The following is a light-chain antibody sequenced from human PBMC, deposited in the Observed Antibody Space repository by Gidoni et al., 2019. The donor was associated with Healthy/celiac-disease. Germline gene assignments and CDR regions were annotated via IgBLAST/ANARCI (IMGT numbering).Light chain of an antibody. J-gene: IGKJ1*01. CDR2: AAS. V-gene: IGKV1-39*01. CDR1: QSISSY. CDR3: QQSYSTPPWT. Sequence: DIQMTQSPSSLSASVGDRVTITCRASQSISSYLNWYQQKPGKAPKLLIYAASSLQSGVPSRFSGSGSRTDFTLTIGSLQPEDFATYYCQQSYSTPPWTFGQXTKVEIK.